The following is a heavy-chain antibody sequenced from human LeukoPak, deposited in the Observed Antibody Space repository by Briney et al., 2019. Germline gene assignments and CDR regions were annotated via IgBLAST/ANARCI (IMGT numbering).Heavy chain of an antibody. CDR1: GFTFSSYG. V-gene: IGHV3-33*01. D-gene: IGHD6-6*01. CDR3: ARGLGQLDRDAFDI. Sequence: GRSLRLSCAASGFTFSSYGMHWVRQAPGKGLEWVAVIWYGGSNKYYADSVKGRFTISRDNSKNTLYLQMNSLRAEDTAVYYCARGLGQLDRDAFDIWGQGTMVTVSS. J-gene: IGHJ3*02. CDR2: IWYGGSNK.